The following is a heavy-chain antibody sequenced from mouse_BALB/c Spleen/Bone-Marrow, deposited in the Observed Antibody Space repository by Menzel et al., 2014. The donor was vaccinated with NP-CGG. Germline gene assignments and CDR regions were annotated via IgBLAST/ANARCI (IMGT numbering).Heavy chain of an antibody. V-gene: IGHV2-9*02. Sequence: QVQLQQSGPGLVAPSQSLSITCTVSGFSLTSYGVHWVRQPPGKGLELLGVIWAGGSTNYNSALMSRLSISKDNSKSQVFLKMNSLQTDDTAMYYCASPIYYDYPLFAYWGQGTLVTVSA. CDR3: ASPIYYDYPLFAY. CDR1: GFSLTSYG. D-gene: IGHD2-4*01. J-gene: IGHJ3*01. CDR2: IWAGGST.